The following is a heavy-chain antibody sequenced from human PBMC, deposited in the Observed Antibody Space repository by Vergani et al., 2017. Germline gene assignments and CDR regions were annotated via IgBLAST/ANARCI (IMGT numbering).Heavy chain of an antibody. CDR1: GSTVSGNY. CDR2: IYSGDET. V-gene: IGHV3-66*02. CDR3: ARPLGYCSSTSCLYYFDY. J-gene: IGHJ4*02. D-gene: IGHD2-2*01. Sequence: ELQLVESGGGLVQPGGSLRLSCAASGSTVSGNYMTWVRQAPGKGLEWVSHIYSGDETYYADSVKGRVTISRDTSKNTLHLQINNLRVEDTAVYYCARPLGYCSSTSCLYYFDYWGQGTLVTVSS.